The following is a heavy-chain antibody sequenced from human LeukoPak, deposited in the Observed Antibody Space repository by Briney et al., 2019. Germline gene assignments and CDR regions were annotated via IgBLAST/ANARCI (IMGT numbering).Heavy chain of an antibody. CDR2: INYSGTT. CDR3: GRLFDS. CDR1: SGAIISDNFY. Sequence: PSETLSPTCTVSSGAIISDNFYWGWVRHPPGKGLEWVGSINYSGTTYYNPSLRSRLSISVDTSRTQFFLRLNSVTAADTAVHYCGRLFDSWGQGILVTVSS. J-gene: IGHJ4*02. V-gene: IGHV4-39*01.